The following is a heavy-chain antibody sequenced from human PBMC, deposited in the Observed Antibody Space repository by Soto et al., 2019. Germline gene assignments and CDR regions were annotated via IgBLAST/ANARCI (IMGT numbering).Heavy chain of an antibody. CDR2: INHSGST. CDR3: ARGVWEDILTSYYTPNWFDP. Sequence: QVQLQQWGAGLLKPSETLSLTCAVYGGSFSGYYWSWIRQPPGKGLEWIGEINHSGSTNYNPSLKSRVTISVDPSKNQFSRRLSSVTAADTAVYYCARGVWEDILTSYYTPNWFDPWGQGTLVTVSS. CDR1: GGSFSGYY. D-gene: IGHD3-9*01. J-gene: IGHJ5*02. V-gene: IGHV4-34*01.